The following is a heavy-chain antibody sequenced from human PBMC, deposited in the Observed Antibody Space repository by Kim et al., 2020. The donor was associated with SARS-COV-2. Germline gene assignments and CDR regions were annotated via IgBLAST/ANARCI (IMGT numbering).Heavy chain of an antibody. D-gene: IGHD5-18*01. Sequence: SETLSLTCAVSGGSISSSNWWSWVRQPPGKGLEWIGEIYHSGSTNYNPSLKSRVTISVDKSKNQFSLKLSSVTAADTAVYYCARAGNLRGYSYGRHGRRANGDAFDIWGQGTMVTVSS. CDR3: ARAGNLRGYSYGRHGRRANGDAFDI. CDR2: IYHSGST. CDR1: GGSISSSNW. V-gene: IGHV4-4*02. J-gene: IGHJ3*02.